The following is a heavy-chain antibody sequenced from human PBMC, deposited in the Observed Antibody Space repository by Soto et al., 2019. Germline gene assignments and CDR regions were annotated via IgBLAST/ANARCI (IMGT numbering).Heavy chain of an antibody. CDR3: TKYTYTSRYSYFGMDV. J-gene: IGHJ6*02. Sequence: LRLSCTGSGFTFGDYAMSWSRQAPGKGLEWVGVIRSKAYGETTDYAASVKGRFTIFRDDSKSIAYLQMSSLQTEDTGVYYCTKYTYTSRYSYFGMDVWGHGTTVTVSS. CDR1: GFTFGDYA. D-gene: IGHD2-15*01. V-gene: IGHV3-49*03. CDR2: IRSKAYGETT.